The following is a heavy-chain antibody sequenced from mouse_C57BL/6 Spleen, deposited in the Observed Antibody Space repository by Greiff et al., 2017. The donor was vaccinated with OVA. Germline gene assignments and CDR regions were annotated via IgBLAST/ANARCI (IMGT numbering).Heavy chain of an antibody. V-gene: IGHV1-69*01. Sequence: QVQLKQSGAELVMPGASVKLSCKASGYTFTSYWMHWVKQRPGQGLEWIGEIDPSDSYTNYNQKFKGQSTLTVDKSSSTAYMQLSSLTSEDSAVDYCARGGLYSNYGDYAMDDWGQGTSVTVSS. J-gene: IGHJ4*01. CDR1: GYTFTSYW. CDR3: ARGGLYSNYGDYAMDD. CDR2: IDPSDSYT. D-gene: IGHD2-5*01.